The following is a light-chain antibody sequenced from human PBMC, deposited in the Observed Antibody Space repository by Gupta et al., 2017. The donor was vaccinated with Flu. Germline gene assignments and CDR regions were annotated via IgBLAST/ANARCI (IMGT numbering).Light chain of an antibody. Sequence: QSALTQPASVSGSPGQSITMSCTGTSSDVGNYNSVSWYQHHPGKAPQLMIYDVSNRPPGVSDRFSGSKSGNTASLTISGLQAEDEADYYCSSYTRGSTLVFGGGTKLTVL. CDR1: SSDVGNYNS. J-gene: IGLJ3*02. CDR3: SSYTRGSTLV. CDR2: DVS. V-gene: IGLV2-14*01.